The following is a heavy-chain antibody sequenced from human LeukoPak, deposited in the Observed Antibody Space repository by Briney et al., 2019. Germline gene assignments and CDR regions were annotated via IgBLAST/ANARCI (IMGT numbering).Heavy chain of an antibody. CDR3: ATPYCNLTSCFPYFFDY. Sequence: PGGSLRLSCAASGFTVSSNHMSWVRQAPGKGLEWVSVIYSGGSTYYADSVKGRFTITRDNSKNTVYLQMSSLRVEDTALYYCATPYCNLTSCFPYFFDYWGRGTLVTVSS. V-gene: IGHV3-66*04. CDR1: GFTVSSNH. J-gene: IGHJ4*02. D-gene: IGHD2-2*01. CDR2: IYSGGST.